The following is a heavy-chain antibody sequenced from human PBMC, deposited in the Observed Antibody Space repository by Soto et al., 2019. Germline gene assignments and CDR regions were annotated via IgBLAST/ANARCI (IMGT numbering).Heavy chain of an antibody. CDR3: ARVGYCGGDCSFPDY. V-gene: IGHV4-59*01. CDR1: GCSISSYF. CDR2: IYYSGST. J-gene: IGHJ4*02. D-gene: IGHD2-21*02. Sequence: SETLSLTCTVPGCSISSYFWSWIRQPPGKGLEWIGYIYYSGSTNYNPSLKSRVTISVDTSKNQLSLKLSSVTAADTAVYYCARVGYCGGDCSFPDYWGQGTLVTVS.